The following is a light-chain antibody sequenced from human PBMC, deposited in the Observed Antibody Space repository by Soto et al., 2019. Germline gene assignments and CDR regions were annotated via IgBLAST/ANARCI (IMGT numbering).Light chain of an antibody. Sequence: DIQLTQSPSSLSASVGDRVTITCRASLPITNYLSWYQLKPGRAPKLLIYAASSLQSGVPSRFSGGGSGTEFTLAISSMQSEECARYFCQQSYSSPWTFGQGTNVEI. J-gene: IGKJ1*01. CDR3: QQSYSSPWT. CDR2: AAS. CDR1: LPITNY. V-gene: IGKV1-39*01.